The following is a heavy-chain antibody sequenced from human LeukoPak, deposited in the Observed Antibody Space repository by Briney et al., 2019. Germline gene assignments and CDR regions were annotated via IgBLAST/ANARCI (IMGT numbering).Heavy chain of an antibody. D-gene: IGHD5-12*01. V-gene: IGHV3-30*04. Sequence: GGSLRLSCAASEFTFSSYAMHWVRQAPGKGLEWVAVISYDGSNKYYADSVKGRFTISRDNSKNTLYLQMNSLRAEDTAVYYCARVTPLGGYLDYWGQGTLVTVSS. CDR2: ISYDGSNK. CDR3: ARVTPLGGYLDY. J-gene: IGHJ4*02. CDR1: EFTFSSYA.